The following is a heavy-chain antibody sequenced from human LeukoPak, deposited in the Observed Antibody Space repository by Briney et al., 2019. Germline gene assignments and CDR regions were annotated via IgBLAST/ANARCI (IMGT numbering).Heavy chain of an antibody. V-gene: IGHV3-7*01. CDR1: GVTFSSYW. Sequence: GGSLRLSCVASGVTFSSYWMSLVRQALGEGLEWAANIKEDGTNRYYVGSVRGRFTISRDNAKNSLYLQINSLRAADTPLCYCSREARGTRAAFDIWGQGTMVTVSS. CDR3: SREARGTRAAFDI. CDR2: IKEDGTNR. J-gene: IGHJ3*02. D-gene: IGHD2-8*01.